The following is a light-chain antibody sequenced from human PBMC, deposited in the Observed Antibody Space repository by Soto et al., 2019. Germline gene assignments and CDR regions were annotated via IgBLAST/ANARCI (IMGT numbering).Light chain of an antibody. CDR3: SSYTSISTYV. CDR1: SSDVGSYNR. Sequence: QSVLTQPPSVSGSPGQSVAISCTGTSSDVGSYNRVSWYQQPPGTAPKVMIYEVSNRPSGVPDRFSGSKSGNTASLTISGLQAEYEADYYCSSYTSISTYVFGTGNNVTVL. CDR2: EVS. V-gene: IGLV2-18*02. J-gene: IGLJ1*01.